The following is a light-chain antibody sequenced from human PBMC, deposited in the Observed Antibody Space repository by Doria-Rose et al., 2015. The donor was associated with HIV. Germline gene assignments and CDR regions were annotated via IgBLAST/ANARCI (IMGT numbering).Light chain of an antibody. Sequence: IVMTQSPGALSLSPGARATLSCRDSQSFSSIYLAWYQQKPGQAPSLLIYDGSTRATGIPDRFSASGSGTDFTLTINRLEPEDFALYYCHQYGTSWTFGQGTKVEI. CDR1: QSFSSIY. CDR3: HQYGTSWT. V-gene: IGKV3-20*01. J-gene: IGKJ1*01. CDR2: DGS.